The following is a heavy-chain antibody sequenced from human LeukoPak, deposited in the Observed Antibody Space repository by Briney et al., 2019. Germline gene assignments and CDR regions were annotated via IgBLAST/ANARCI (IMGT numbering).Heavy chain of an antibody. CDR3: TTDQRWGYSGYDYGLFDP. CDR1: GFTFSNAW. Sequence: GGSLRLSCAASGFTFSNAWMSWDRQAPGKGLEWVGRIKSKTDGGTTDYAAPVKGRFTISRDDSKNTLHLQMNSLKTEDTAVYYCTTDQRWGYSGYDYGLFDPWGQGTLATVSS. D-gene: IGHD5-12*01. J-gene: IGHJ5*02. V-gene: IGHV3-15*01. CDR2: IKSKTDGGTT.